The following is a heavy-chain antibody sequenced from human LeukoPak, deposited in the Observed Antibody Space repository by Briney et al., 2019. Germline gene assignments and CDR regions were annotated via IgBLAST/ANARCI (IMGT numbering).Heavy chain of an antibody. J-gene: IGHJ4*02. D-gene: IGHD5-18*01. CDR3: AKESTAMDASLFDY. CDR1: GFTFSSYA. CDR2: ISGSGGST. Sequence: QPGGSLRLSCAASGFTFSSYAMSWVRQPPGKGREWVSAISGSGGSTYYADSVKGRFTITRDNSKNTLYLQMNSLRAEDTAVYYCAKESTAMDASLFDYWGQGTLVTVSS. V-gene: IGHV3-23*01.